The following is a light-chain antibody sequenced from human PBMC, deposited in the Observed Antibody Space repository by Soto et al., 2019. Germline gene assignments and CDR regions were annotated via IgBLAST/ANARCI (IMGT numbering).Light chain of an antibody. CDR3: QQSYSTPPFT. V-gene: IGKV1-39*01. CDR1: QSISSY. Sequence: DIQMTQSPSSLSASVGDRVTITCRASQSISSYLNWYQQKPGKAPKLLIYAASSLQSGVPSRFSGSGSGTVVTLTIISLQPEDFATYYCQQSYSTPPFTFGPGTKVDIK. J-gene: IGKJ3*01. CDR2: AAS.